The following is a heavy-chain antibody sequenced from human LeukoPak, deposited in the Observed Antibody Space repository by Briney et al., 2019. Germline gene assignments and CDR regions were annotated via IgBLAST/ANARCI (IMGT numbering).Heavy chain of an antibody. CDR2: ISGSGGST. J-gene: IGHJ4*02. V-gene: IGHV3-23*01. CDR3: AKGSRGSGFEVSIDY. D-gene: IGHD3-10*01. Sequence: GGSVRLSCAASGFTFSSYAMSWVRQAPGKGLEWVSAISGSGGSTYYADSVKGRFTISRDNSKNTLYLQMNSLRAEDTAVYYCAKGSRGSGFEVSIDYWGQGTLVTVSS. CDR1: GFTFSSYA.